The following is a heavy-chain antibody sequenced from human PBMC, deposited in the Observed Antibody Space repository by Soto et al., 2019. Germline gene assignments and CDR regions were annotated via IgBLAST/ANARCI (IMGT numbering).Heavy chain of an antibody. Sequence: PGGSLRLSCAASGFTVSSNYMSWVRQAPGKGLEWVSVIYSGGSTYYADSVKGRFTISRDNSKNTLYLQMNSLRAEDTAVYYCENAPIRIAAAGPLYFDYWGQGTLVTVSS. V-gene: IGHV3-66*01. D-gene: IGHD6-13*01. CDR3: ENAPIRIAAAGPLYFDY. CDR1: GFTVSSNY. J-gene: IGHJ4*02. CDR2: IYSGGST.